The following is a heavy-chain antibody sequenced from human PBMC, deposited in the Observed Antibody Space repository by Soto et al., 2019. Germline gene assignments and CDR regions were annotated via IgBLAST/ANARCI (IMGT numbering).Heavy chain of an antibody. V-gene: IGHV4-4*02. CDR2: IYHSGST. Sequence: QVQLQESGPGLVKPSGTLSLTCTVSGGSISSSDWWSWVRQPPGKGLEWIGEIYHSGSTNYNPSHKHRAXISVDKSKNQFSLQLTSVTAADTAVYYCARDKAADWGQGTLVTVSS. CDR3: ARDKAAD. CDR1: GGSISSSDW. J-gene: IGHJ4*02. D-gene: IGHD6-25*01.